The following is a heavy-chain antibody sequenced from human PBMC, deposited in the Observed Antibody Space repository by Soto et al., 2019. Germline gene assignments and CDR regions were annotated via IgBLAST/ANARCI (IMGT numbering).Heavy chain of an antibody. CDR3: TTGLGRIAVAGSVDL. CDR2: IKSKTDGGTT. V-gene: IGHV3-15*07. Sequence: EVQLVESGGGLVKPGGSLRLSCAASGFTFSNAWMNWVRQAPGKGLEWVGRIKSKTDGGTTDYAAPVKGRFTISRDDSKNTLYLQMNSLKTEDTAVYYCTTGLGRIAVAGSVDLWGRGTLVTVSS. D-gene: IGHD6-19*01. J-gene: IGHJ2*01. CDR1: GFTFSNAW.